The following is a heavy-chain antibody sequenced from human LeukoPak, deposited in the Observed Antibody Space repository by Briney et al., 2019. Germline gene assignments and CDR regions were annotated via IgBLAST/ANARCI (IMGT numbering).Heavy chain of an antibody. J-gene: IGHJ6*03. CDR2: IYYSGST. D-gene: IGHD3-9*01. CDR3: AKTYYDILTGYGGPYYMDV. Sequence: SETLSLTCTVSGGSISSYYWSWIRQPPGKGLEWIGYIYYSGSTNYNPSLKSRVTISVDTSKNQFSLKLSSVTAADTAVYYCAKTYYDILTGYGGPYYMDVWGKGTTVSVSS. CDR1: GGSISSYY. V-gene: IGHV4-59*01.